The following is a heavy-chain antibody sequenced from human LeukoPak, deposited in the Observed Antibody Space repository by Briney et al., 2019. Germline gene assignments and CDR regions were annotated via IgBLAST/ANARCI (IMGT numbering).Heavy chain of an antibody. D-gene: IGHD2-15*01. V-gene: IGHV4-34*01. J-gene: IGHJ4*02. CDR1: GGSFSGYY. Sequence: SETLSLTCAVYGGSFSGYYWSWIRQPPGKGLEWIGEINHSGSTNYNPSLKSRVTISVDTSKNQFSLKLSSVTAADTAVYYCARDRRGGSCYDYWGQGTLVTVSS. CDR2: INHSGST. CDR3: ARDRRGGSCYDY.